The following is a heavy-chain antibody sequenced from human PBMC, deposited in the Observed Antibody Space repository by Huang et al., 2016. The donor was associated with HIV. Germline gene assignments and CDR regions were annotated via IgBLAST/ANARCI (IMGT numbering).Heavy chain of an antibody. CDR3: ARYREILTGFYTYYFDN. CDR1: GFTFDDYA. CDR2: FSWNSVII. V-gene: IGHV3-9*01. J-gene: IGHJ4*02. Sequence: EVQLVESGGGLVQPGRSLRLSCAASGFTFDDYAMHWVRQAPGKGLGWCTGFSWNSVIIGYADAVKGRFTVSRDNAKNSLYLQMNSLRPEDTAFYYCARYREILTGFYTYYFDNWGQGTLVTVSS. D-gene: IGHD3-9*01.